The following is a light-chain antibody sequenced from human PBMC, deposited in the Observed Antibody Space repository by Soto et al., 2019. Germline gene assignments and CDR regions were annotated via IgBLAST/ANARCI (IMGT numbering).Light chain of an antibody. CDR1: QTIVTW. CDR2: KAS. CDR3: QHYNTHWYL. V-gene: IGKV1-5*03. Sequence: DIQMTQSPSTLSASVGERVTITCRASQTIVTWLAWYQQKPGKAPNHLIFKASTLERGVPSRFSGSRSGKEFSPTISSLQPDDFVTYYCQHYNTHWYLFGQGTRLEIK. J-gene: IGKJ2*01.